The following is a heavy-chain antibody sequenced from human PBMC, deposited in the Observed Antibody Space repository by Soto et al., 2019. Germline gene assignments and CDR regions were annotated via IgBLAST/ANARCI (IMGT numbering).Heavy chain of an antibody. CDR3: ARALGYAFDS. J-gene: IGHJ3*02. V-gene: IGHV3-64*01. Sequence: PGGSLRLSCAASGFTFSSYAMHWVRQAPGKGLEYVSAIRSNGGSTYYANSVKGRFTISRDNSKNTLYLQMGSLRAEDMAVYYCARALGYAFDSWGQGTMVTVSS. CDR1: GFTFSSYA. CDR2: IRSNGGST. D-gene: IGHD7-27*01.